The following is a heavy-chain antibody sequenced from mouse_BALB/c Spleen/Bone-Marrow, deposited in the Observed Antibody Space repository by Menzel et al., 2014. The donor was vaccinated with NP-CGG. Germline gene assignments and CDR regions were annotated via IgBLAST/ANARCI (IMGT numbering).Heavy chain of an antibody. V-gene: IGHV1S53*02. CDR1: GYTFTDRA. Sequence: VQLVESGAELVKPGASVRISCKASGYTFTDRAIHWVKQKPEQGLEWIGYISPGNDNVKDNEKFKGKATLTADRSSNKTFMHLKKLTSRASEVSFCFCASSMCRAYAMGYWGQGTSVTVSA. D-gene: IGHD2-10*02. CDR3: FCASSMCRAYAMGY. J-gene: IGHJ4*01. CDR2: ISPGNDNV.